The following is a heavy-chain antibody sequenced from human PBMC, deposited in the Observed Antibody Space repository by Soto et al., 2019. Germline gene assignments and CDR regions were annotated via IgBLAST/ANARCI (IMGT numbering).Heavy chain of an antibody. D-gene: IGHD6-13*01. CDR1: GFTFSSYA. V-gene: IGHV3-30-3*01. CDR2: ISYDGSNK. Sequence: PGGSLRLSCAASGFTFSSYAMHWVRQAPGKGLEWVAVISYDGSNKYYADSVKGRFTISRDNSKNTLYLQMNSLRAEDSAVYYCARANFPFSWYPCDYWGQGTPVTVSS. CDR3: ARANFPFSWYPCDY. J-gene: IGHJ4*02.